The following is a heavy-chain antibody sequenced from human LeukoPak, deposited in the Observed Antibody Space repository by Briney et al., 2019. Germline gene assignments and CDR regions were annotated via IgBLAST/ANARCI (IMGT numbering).Heavy chain of an antibody. V-gene: IGHV1-8*02. CDR3: ARGLRVVAAAGTDYYFDY. Sequence: ASVKVSCKASGYTFTTFDINWVRQATGQGLEWMGWMNPNSGNTGYAQKFQGRVTMTRNTSISTAYMELSSLRSEDTAVYYCARGLRVVAAAGTDYYFDYWGQGTLVTVSS. CDR2: MNPNSGNT. CDR1: GYTFTTFD. J-gene: IGHJ4*02. D-gene: IGHD6-13*01.